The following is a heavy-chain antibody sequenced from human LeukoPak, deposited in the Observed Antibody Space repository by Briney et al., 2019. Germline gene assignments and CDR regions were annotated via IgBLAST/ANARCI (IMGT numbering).Heavy chain of an antibody. V-gene: IGHV3-23*01. CDR3: ARDQYGDSGQSFDV. D-gene: IGHD2-21*01. Sequence: PGGSLRLSCAASGFTFSSYAMSWVRQAPGKGLGWVSAISGSGGSTYYADSVKGRFTISRDNAKDSLYLQMNSLRAEDTAMYYCARDQYGDSGQSFDVWGQGTMVTVSS. J-gene: IGHJ3*01. CDR1: GFTFSSYA. CDR2: ISGSGGST.